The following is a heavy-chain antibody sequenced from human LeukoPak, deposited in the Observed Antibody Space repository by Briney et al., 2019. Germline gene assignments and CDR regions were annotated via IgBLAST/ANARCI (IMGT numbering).Heavy chain of an antibody. D-gene: IGHD6-19*01. V-gene: IGHV3-74*01. Sequence: GSLRLSCAASGFTFSSYWMHWVRQAPGKGLVWVSRINSDGSTTSYADSVMGRFTISRDNAKNTLYLQMNSLRAGDTAVYYCARVIYSGWEGELSGWGQGTLVTVSS. CDR2: INSDGSTT. CDR3: ARVIYSGWEGELSG. CDR1: GFTFSSYW. J-gene: IGHJ4*02.